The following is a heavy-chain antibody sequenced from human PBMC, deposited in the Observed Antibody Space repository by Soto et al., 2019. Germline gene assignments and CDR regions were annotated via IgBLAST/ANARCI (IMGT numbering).Heavy chain of an antibody. CDR1: GFSFAGYA. D-gene: IGHD3-9*01. V-gene: IGHV3-23*01. CDR3: AKTETFNGYYNAFDY. Sequence: GGSLRLSCAACGFSFAGYALTWVRLAPGKGLERVASISGGGGSTYYADSVKGRFSISRDNSNRMVYLQMGSLTAGDTAVYYCAKTETFNGYYNAFDYWGQGTRVTVSS. J-gene: IGHJ4*02. CDR2: ISGGGGST.